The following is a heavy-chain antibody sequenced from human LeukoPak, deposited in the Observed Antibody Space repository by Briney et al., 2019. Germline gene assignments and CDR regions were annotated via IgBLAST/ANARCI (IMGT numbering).Heavy chain of an antibody. J-gene: IGHJ3*02. V-gene: IGHV3-48*01. CDR3: AREGTVGAFDI. Sequence: PGGSLRLSCAASGFTFSIYSMSWVRQAPGKGLEWVAYIHSSIGTKEYADSVKGRFTISRDNAKKSLYLQMNSLRAEDTAVYSCAREGTVGAFDIWGQGTMVTVSS. D-gene: IGHD4-23*01. CDR1: GFTFSIYS. CDR2: IHSSIGTK.